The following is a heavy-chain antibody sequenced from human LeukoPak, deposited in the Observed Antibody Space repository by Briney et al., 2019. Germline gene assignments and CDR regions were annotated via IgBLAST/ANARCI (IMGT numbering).Heavy chain of an antibody. CDR1: GYTFPDYF. J-gene: IGHJ5*01. D-gene: IGHD2-21*02. Sequence: ASVKVSCKPCGYTFPDYFIHWVRQAPGQGLEWMGWINPNIGDASYAQKFQDRVTMTRDRSINTAYMELSRLTSDDTAVYYCARMALDGGDSIGFDSWGQGTLVTVSS. CDR3: ARMALDGGDSIGFDS. V-gene: IGHV1-2*02. CDR2: INPNIGDA.